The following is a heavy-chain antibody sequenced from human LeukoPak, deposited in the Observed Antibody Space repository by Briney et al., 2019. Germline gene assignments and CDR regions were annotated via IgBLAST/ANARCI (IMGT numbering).Heavy chain of an antibody. CDR1: GGSVSSSSYY. D-gene: IGHD6-13*01. CDR2: IYYTGST. CDR3: ARDRYSSSWFYYGMDV. V-gene: IGHV4-61*01. Sequence: SETLSLTCTVSGGSVSSSSYYWSWIRQPPGKGLEWIGFIYYTGSTNYNPSLKSRVTISVDTSKNQFSLKLSPVTAADTAVYYCARDRYSSSWFYYGMDVWGQGTTVTVSS. J-gene: IGHJ6*02.